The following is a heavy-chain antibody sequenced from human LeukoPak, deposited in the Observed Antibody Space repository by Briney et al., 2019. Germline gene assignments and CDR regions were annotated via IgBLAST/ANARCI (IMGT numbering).Heavy chain of an antibody. CDR3: ARGSSSGWYGFDS. J-gene: IGHJ4*02. V-gene: IGHV4-59*01. Sequence: SETLSLTCTVSGGSMSTYYWSWIRQPPGKGLEWIGYIYDNGYTHYNPSLKSRVSISLDTSKSHFSLTLNSVTAADTAVYYCARGSSSGWYGFDSWGQGTLVTVSS. CDR2: IYDNGYT. D-gene: IGHD6-19*01. CDR1: GGSMSTYY.